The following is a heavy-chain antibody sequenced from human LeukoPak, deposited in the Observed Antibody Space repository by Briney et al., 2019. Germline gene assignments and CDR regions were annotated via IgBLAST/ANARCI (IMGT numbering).Heavy chain of an antibody. J-gene: IGHJ3*02. D-gene: IGHD3-16*02. CDR3: ARARKKIMITFGGVILDAFDI. Sequence: PSQTLSLTCTVSGGSISSGSNYWSWIRQPAGKGLEWVGRIYTSGSTNYNPSLKSRVTISVDTSKNQFSLKLSSVTAADTAVYYCARARKKIMITFGGVILDAFDIWGQGTMVTVSS. CDR2: IYTSGST. V-gene: IGHV4-61*02. CDR1: GGSISSGSNY.